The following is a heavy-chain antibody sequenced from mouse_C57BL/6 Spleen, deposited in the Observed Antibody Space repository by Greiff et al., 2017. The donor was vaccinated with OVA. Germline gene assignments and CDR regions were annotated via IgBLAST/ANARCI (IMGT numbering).Heavy chain of an antibody. Sequence: VQLQQPGTELVKPGASVKLSCKASGYTFTSYWMHWVKQRPGQGLEWIGNINPSNGGTNYNEKFKSKATLTVDKSSSTAYMQLSSLTSEDSAVYYCARGGFDYYGSSYEGWYFDVWGTGTTVTVSS. J-gene: IGHJ1*03. V-gene: IGHV1-53*01. CDR1: GYTFTSYW. D-gene: IGHD1-1*01. CDR3: ARGGFDYYGSSYEGWYFDV. CDR2: INPSNGGT.